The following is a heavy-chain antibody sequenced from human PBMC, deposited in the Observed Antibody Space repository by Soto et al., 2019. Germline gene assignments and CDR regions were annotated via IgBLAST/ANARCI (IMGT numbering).Heavy chain of an antibody. CDR3: AKTGGERFGYAIEY. D-gene: IGHD2-8*02. V-gene: IGHV3-30-3*02. CDR2: IWNDGSNK. J-gene: IGHJ4*02. Sequence: PGGSLRLSCAASGVTVSSYAMHWVRQAPGKGLEWVAVIWNDGSNKYYADSVKGRFTISRDNSKNTLYLQMNSLRAEDTAVYYCAKTGGERFGYAIEYWGQGTMVTVSS. CDR1: GVTVSSYA.